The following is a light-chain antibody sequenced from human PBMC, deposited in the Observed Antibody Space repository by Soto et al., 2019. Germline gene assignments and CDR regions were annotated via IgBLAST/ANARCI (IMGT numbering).Light chain of an antibody. CDR3: QQAYSFPKT. Sequence: DIPMTQSPSSVSASVGDRVTITCRASQGISNWLAWYQQKPGKAPKLLIYGASSLLSGVPSRFSGMGSGTDFTLTISILQPEDFATYYCQQAYSFPKTFGQGTRLEIK. CDR1: QGISNW. CDR2: GAS. V-gene: IGKV1-12*01. J-gene: IGKJ2*01.